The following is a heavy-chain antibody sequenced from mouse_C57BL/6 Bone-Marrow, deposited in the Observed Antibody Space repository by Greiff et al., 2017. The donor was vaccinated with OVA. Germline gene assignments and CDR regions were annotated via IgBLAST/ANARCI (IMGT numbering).Heavy chain of an antibody. D-gene: IGHD2-4*01. CDR3: ARGGLGLRLTAWFAY. CDR1: GYTFTSYG. CDR2: IYPRSGNT. J-gene: IGHJ3*01. Sequence: VQLQQSGAELARPGASVKLSCKASGYTFTSYGISWVKQRTGQGLEWIGEIYPRSGNTYYNEKFKGKATLTADKSSSTAYMELRSLTSEDSAVYYCARGGLGLRLTAWFAYWGQGTLVTVSA. V-gene: IGHV1-81*01.